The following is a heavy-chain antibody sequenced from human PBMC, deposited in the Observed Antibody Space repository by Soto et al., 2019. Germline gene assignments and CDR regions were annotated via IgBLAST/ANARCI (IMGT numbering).Heavy chain of an antibody. CDR2: INHSGST. V-gene: IGHV4-34*01. CDR1: GGSFSGYY. CDR3: ARVTRITMVRGAFDI. J-gene: IGHJ3*02. Sequence: SETLSLTCAVYGGSFSGYYWSWIRQPPGKGLEWIGEINHSGSTNYNPSLKSRVTISVDTSKNQFSLKLSSVTAADTAVYYCARVTRITMVRGAFDIWGQGTMVTVSS. D-gene: IGHD3-10*01.